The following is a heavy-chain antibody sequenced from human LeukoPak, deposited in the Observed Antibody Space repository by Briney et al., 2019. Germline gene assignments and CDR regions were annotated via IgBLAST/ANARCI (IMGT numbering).Heavy chain of an antibody. CDR3: ARLLPDGYVFDHLYPFDI. D-gene: IGHD3-16*01. Sequence: PSESLSLTCAVSGYSISRGYYWGWIRETPGKGLEWIGAAYQSGSTYYHPSLKGRVTISVDTSKNQFSLNLNSVTAADTAVYYCARLLPDGYVFDHLYPFDIWGQGTMVTVSS. J-gene: IGHJ3*02. CDR1: GYSISRGYY. V-gene: IGHV4-38-2*01. CDR2: AYQSGST.